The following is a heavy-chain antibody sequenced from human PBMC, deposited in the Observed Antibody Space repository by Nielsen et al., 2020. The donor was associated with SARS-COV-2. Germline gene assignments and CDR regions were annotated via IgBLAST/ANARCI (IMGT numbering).Heavy chain of an antibody. V-gene: IGHV3-21*01. J-gene: IGHJ4*02. CDR3: ARSWTTPYYFDY. Sequence: VRQAPGKGLEWVSSISSSSSYIYYADSVKGRFTISRDNAKNSLYLQMNSLRAEDTAVYYCARSWTTPYYFDYWGQGTLVTVSS. D-gene: IGHD4-17*01. CDR2: ISSSSSYI.